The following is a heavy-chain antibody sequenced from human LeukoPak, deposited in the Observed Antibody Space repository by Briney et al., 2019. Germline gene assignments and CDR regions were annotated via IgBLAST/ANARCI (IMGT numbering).Heavy chain of an antibody. Sequence: AGGSLRLSCAASGFTFSGSAMHWVRQASGKGLEWVGRIRSKANSYATLYAASVKGRFTISRDDSKNTAYLQMNSLKTEDTAVYYCTRPLDYDSSGPDAFDIWGQGTMVTVSS. V-gene: IGHV3-73*01. CDR1: GFTFSGSA. D-gene: IGHD3-22*01. CDR3: TRPLDYDSSGPDAFDI. CDR2: IRSKANSYAT. J-gene: IGHJ3*02.